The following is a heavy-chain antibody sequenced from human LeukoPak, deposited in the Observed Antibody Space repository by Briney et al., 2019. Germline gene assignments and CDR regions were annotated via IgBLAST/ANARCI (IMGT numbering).Heavy chain of an antibody. D-gene: IGHD2-15*01. CDR2: IYTSGST. CDR3: ARARSGLSGWFDP. CDR1: GGSISSGSYY. V-gene: IGHV4-61*02. J-gene: IGHJ5*02. Sequence: PSETLSRTCTVSGGSISSGSYYWSWIRQPAGKGREWIGRIYTSGSTNYNPSLKSRVTMSVDTSKNQFSLKLSSVTAADTAVYYCARARSGLSGWFDPWGQGTLVTVSS.